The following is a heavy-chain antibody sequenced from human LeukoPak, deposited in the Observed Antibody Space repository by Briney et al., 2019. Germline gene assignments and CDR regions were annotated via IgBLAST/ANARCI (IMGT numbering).Heavy chain of an antibody. CDR2: INHSGST. Sequence: SETLSLTCAVYGGSFSGYYWSWIRQPPGKGLEWIGEINHSGSTNYNPSLKSRVTISVDTSKNQFSLKLSSVTAADTAVYYCARMITFGGASAPMMGSCYFDYWGQGTLVTVSS. CDR3: ARMITFGGASAPMMGSCYFDY. D-gene: IGHD3-16*01. CDR1: GGSFSGYY. J-gene: IGHJ4*02. V-gene: IGHV4-34*01.